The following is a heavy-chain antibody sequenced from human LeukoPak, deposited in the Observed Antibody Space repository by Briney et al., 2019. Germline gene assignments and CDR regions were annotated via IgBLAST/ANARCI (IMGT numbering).Heavy chain of an antibody. CDR2: ISPD. J-gene: IGHJ3*02. CDR1: GFIFSHYW. V-gene: IGHV3-7*04. Sequence: PGGSLRLSCGASGFIFSHYWMTWVRQAPGKGLEWVANISPDVKGRFTISRDNAKNSLYLQMNSLRAEDPAVYYCARGLMILALDAFDIWGQGTMVTVSS. CDR3: ARGLMILALDAFDI. D-gene: IGHD3-22*01.